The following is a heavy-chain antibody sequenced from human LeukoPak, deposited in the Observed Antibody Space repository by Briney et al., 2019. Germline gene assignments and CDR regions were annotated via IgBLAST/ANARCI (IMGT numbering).Heavy chain of an antibody. CDR3: AKDRSSWYYPFDY. CDR2: ISGGGHNT. CDR1: GFTFSGYA. V-gene: IGHV3-23*01. Sequence: GGSLRLSCAASGFTFSGYAINWVRQAPGKGLEWVSVISGGGHNTYYADSVKGRFTISRDNSKNTVYLQLNSLRAEDTAIYYCAKDRSSWYYPFDYWGQGTLVTVSS. J-gene: IGHJ4*02. D-gene: IGHD6-13*01.